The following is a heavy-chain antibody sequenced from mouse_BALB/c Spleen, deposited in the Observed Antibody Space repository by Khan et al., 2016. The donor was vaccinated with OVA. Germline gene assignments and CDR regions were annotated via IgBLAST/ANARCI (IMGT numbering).Heavy chain of an antibody. CDR1: GYIFTTYW. V-gene: IGHV1-76*01. CDR3: AREEALYYFDY. Sequence: QVQLKESGAELVRPGTSVKLSCKTSGYIFTTYWIHWVKQRSGQGLEWIARIYPGTDNAYYNEKLKDRATLTADKSSSTAYMQLSSLKSEDSAVFFCAREEALYYFDYWGQGTTLTVSS. D-gene: IGHD3-2*02. CDR2: IYPGTDNA. J-gene: IGHJ2*01.